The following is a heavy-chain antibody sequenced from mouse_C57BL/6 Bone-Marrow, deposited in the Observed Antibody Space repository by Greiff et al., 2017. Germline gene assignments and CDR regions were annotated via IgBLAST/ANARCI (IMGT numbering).Heavy chain of an antibody. D-gene: IGHD2-3*01. Sequence: VQLQQSGAELVRPGASVKLSCTASGFNIKDDYIHWVKQRPEQGLEWIGWIDPEIGDTEYASKFQGKATITSDTSSNTAYLPLSSLTSEDTAVYYCSSFDGHYFDFGGQGPPLTVAS. CDR2: IDPEIGDT. V-gene: IGHV14-4*01. CDR3: SSFDGHYFDF. CDR1: GFNIKDDY. J-gene: IGHJ2*01.